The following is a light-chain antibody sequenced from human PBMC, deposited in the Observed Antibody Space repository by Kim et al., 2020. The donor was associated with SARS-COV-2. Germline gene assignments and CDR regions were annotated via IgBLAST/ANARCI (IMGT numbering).Light chain of an antibody. CDR1: NIGSKS. CDR3: QVWDSSSDHRV. CDR2: YDS. V-gene: IGLV3-21*04. J-gene: IGLJ3*02. Sequence: ELTQPPSVSVAPGKTARITCGGNNIGSKSVHWYQQKPGQAPVLVIYYDSDRPSGIPERFSGSNSGNTATLTISRVEAGDEADYYCQVWDSSSDHRVFGGGTKLTVL.